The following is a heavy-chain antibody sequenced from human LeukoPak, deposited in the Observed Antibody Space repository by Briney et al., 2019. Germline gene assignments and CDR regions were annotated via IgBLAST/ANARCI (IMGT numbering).Heavy chain of an antibody. J-gene: IGHJ4*02. CDR1: GGSISSYY. CDR2: IYTSGST. V-gene: IGHV4-4*07. Sequence: PSETLSLTCTVSGGSISSYYWSWIRQPAGKGLEWIGRIYTSGSTNYNPSLKSRVTISVDTSKNQFSLKLSSVTAADTAVYYCARHQVSLYDILTGYDYWGQGTLVTVSS. CDR3: ARHQVSLYDILTGYDY. D-gene: IGHD3-9*01.